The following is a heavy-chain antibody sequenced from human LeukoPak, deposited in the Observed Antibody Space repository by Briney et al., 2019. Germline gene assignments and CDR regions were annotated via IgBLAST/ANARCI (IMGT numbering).Heavy chain of an antibody. CDR1: GGSISSYY. D-gene: IGHD3-10*01. V-gene: IGHV4-4*07. CDR3: ARDRVSGWFGETLTADGMDV. J-gene: IGHJ6*01. CDR2: VYTSGST. Sequence: SETLSLTCTVSGGSISSYYWSWIRQPAGKGLEWIGRVYTSGSTTYNPSLESRVTMSLDTSKTQFSLDLSSVTAAYTAVYYCARDRVSGWFGETLTADGMDVWGQGTTVTVSS.